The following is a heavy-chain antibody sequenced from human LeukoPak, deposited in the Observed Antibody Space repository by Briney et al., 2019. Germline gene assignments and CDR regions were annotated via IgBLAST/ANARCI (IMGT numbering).Heavy chain of an antibody. CDR2: TGNKANSYTT. CDR1: GFTFSDHY. V-gene: IGHV3-72*01. Sequence: GGSLRLSCAASGFTFSDHYMDWVRQAPGKGLEWVGRTGNKANSYTTEYAASVKGRFTISRDDSKNSLYLQMNSLKTEDTAVYYCARAGYSSGWSPYYFDYWGQGTLVTVSS. D-gene: IGHD6-19*01. CDR3: ARAGYSSGWSPYYFDY. J-gene: IGHJ4*02.